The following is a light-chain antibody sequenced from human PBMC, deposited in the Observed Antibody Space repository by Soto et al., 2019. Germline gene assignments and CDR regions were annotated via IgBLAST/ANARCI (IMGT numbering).Light chain of an antibody. CDR3: QQLNSYPIT. Sequence: EIVMTQSPATLSVSPGERATLSCSASQSVSSNLAWYQQKPGQAPRLLIYGASTRATGIPARFSGSGSGTDFTLTISSLQPEDFATYFCQQLNSYPITFGQGTRLEI. J-gene: IGKJ5*01. CDR1: QSVSSN. V-gene: IGKV3-15*01. CDR2: GAS.